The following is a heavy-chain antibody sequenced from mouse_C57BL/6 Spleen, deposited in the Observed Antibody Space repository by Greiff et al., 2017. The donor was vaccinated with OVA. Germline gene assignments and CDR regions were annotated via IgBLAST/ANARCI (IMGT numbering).Heavy chain of an antibody. V-gene: IGHV10-3*01. D-gene: IGHD1-1*01. CDR1: GFTFNTYA. J-gene: IGHJ1*03. CDR3: VREIYYYGSSPYWYFDV. Sequence: EVQLVESGGGLVQPKGSLKLSCAASGFTFNTYAMHWVRQAPGKGLEWVARIRSKSSNYATYYADSVKDRFTISRDDSQSMLYLQMNNLKTEDTAMYYCVREIYYYGSSPYWYFDVWGTGTTVTVSS. CDR2: IRSKSSNYAT.